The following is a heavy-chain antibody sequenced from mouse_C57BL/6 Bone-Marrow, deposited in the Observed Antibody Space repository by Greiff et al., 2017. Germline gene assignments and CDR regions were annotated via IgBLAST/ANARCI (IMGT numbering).Heavy chain of an antibody. J-gene: IGHJ4*01. D-gene: IGHD1-1*01. V-gene: IGHV5-2*01. CDR1: EYEFPSHD. CDR3: ARLSYGSSSYYAMDY. CDR2: INSDGGST. Sequence: EVKLVESGGGLVQPGESLKLSCESNEYEFPSHDMSWVRKTPEKRLELVAAINSDGGSTYYPDTMERRFIISRDNTKKTLYLQMSSLRSEDTALXYCARLSYGSSSYYAMDYWGQGTSVTVSS.